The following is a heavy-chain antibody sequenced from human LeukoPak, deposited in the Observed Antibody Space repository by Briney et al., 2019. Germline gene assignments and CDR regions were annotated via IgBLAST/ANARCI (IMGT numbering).Heavy chain of an antibody. Sequence: PGRSLRPSCAASGFTFSSYAMHWVRQAPGKGLEWVAVISYDGGNKYYADSVKGRFTISRDNSKNTLYLQMNSLRAEDAAVYYCARPTVTDAFDIWGQGTMVTVSS. V-gene: IGHV3-30*04. D-gene: IGHD4-17*01. CDR2: ISYDGGNK. J-gene: IGHJ3*02. CDR1: GFTFSSYA. CDR3: ARPTVTDAFDI.